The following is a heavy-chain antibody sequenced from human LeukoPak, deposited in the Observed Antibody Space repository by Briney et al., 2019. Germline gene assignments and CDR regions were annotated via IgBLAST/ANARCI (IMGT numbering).Heavy chain of an antibody. V-gene: IGHV3-30*04. CDR1: GFTLSSYA. Sequence: PGGSLRLSCAASGFTLSSYAMHGVGQAPGKGLEWVAVMSYDGSNKYYADSVKGRFTISRDNSKNTLYLQMNSLRAEATAVYYCADRICSGGSCCSSDYWGQGTLVTVSS. CDR3: ADRICSGGSCCSSDY. D-gene: IGHD2-15*01. J-gene: IGHJ4*02. CDR2: MSYDGSNK.